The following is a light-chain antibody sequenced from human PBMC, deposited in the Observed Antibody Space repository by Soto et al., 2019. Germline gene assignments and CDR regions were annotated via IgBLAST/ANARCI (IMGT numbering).Light chain of an antibody. V-gene: IGKV3-20*01. CDR3: QQQGT. CDR1: EFLSSSY. J-gene: IGKJ2*01. CDR2: AAS. Sequence: ELVLTQSPGTLSLSPGERATLSCRASEFLSSSYLVWYQQKPGQAPRLLIYAASRRATGIPDRFSGSGSATEYTLTINTLEPEDFAVYYCQQQGTFGQGTKVDI.